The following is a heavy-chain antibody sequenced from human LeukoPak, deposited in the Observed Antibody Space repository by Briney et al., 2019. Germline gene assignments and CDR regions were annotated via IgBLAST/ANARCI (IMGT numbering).Heavy chain of an antibody. J-gene: IGHJ3*02. V-gene: IGHV3-30*02. CDR2: IWSDGNDK. D-gene: IGHD3-3*02. CDR3: AKGGGRSIDDAFDI. Sequence: GGSLRLSCAASAFSFSDYAMHWVRQAPGKGLEWVAFIWSDGNDKKYADPVQGRFTISRDNSKNMLYLQMSSLRDEDTAIFYCAKGGGRSIDDAFDIWGQGTLVTVSS. CDR1: AFSFSDYA.